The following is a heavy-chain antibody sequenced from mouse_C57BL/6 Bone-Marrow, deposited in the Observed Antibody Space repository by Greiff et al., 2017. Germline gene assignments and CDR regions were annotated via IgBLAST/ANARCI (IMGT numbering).Heavy chain of an antibody. V-gene: IGHV1-81*01. Sequence: QVQLKQSGAELARPGASVKLSCKASGYTFTSYGISWVKQRTGQGLEWIGEIYPRSGNTYYNEKFKGKATLPAAKSSSTAYMELRRLPSEDPAVYICDYSNYDWYFEVGGTQTTV. CDR1: GYTFTSYG. J-gene: IGHJ1*03. D-gene: IGHD2-5*01. CDR2: IYPRSGNT. CDR3: DYSNYDWYFEV.